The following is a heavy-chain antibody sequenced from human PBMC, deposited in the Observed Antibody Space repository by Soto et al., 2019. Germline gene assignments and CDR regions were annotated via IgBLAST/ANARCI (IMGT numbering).Heavy chain of an antibody. CDR2: INPSGGST. V-gene: IGHV1-46*01. D-gene: IGHD2-15*01. CDR3: ARDKGDIVVVVAATPIGYYYYGMDV. CDR1: GYTFTSYY. J-gene: IGHJ6*02. Sequence: GASVKVSCKASGYTFTSYYMHWVRQAPGQGLDWMGIINPSGGSTSYAQKFQGRVTMTRDTSTSTVYMELSSLRSEDTAVYYCARDKGDIVVVVAATPIGYYYYGMDVWGQGTTVTVSS.